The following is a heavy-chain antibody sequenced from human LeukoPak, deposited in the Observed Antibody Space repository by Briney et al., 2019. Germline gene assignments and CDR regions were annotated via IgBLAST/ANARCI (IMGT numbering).Heavy chain of an antibody. CDR1: GFTFSSYA. D-gene: IGHD3-3*01. Sequence: PTGGSLRLSCAASGFTFSSYAMSWVRQAPGKGLEWVSAISGSGGSTYYADSAKGRFTISRDNSKNTLYLQMNSLRAEDTAVYYCAKGLPVLRFLEWLLHFDYWGQGTLVTVSS. CDR3: AKGLPVLRFLEWLLHFDY. J-gene: IGHJ4*02. V-gene: IGHV3-23*01. CDR2: ISGSGGST.